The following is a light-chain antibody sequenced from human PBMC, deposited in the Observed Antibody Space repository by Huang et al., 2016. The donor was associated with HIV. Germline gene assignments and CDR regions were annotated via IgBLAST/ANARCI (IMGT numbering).Light chain of an antibody. CDR2: GAS. CDR1: RSVSTN. V-gene: IGKV3-15*01. Sequence: EIVMTQSPATLSVSPGQRVTLACRANRSVSTNLAWYQQRHGQAHRLLIYGASTRAPGIPARFSGSGSGTDCSLTISSLQSEDFALYYCRQYNNWLLSFGGGTRV. J-gene: IGKJ4*01. CDR3: RQYNNWLLS.